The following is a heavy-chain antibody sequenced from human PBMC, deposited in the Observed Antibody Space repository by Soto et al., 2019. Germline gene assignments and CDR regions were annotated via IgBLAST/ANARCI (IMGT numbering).Heavy chain of an antibody. CDR2: IKSETNGGTT. D-gene: IGHD3-16*01. V-gene: IGHV3-15*07. CDR3: LPLIFGG. CDR1: GLTPSGAW. Sequence: GGSRTLSCAASGLTPSGAWMNWLRQAPGKGLEWVGRIKSETNGGTTDYAAPVKGRFTISRDGSQNTLYLQMNSLKTEDTAIYYCLPLIFGGRGQGTLVTVSS. J-gene: IGHJ4*02.